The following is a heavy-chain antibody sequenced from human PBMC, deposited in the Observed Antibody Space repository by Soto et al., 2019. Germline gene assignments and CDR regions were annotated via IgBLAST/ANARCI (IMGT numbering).Heavy chain of an antibody. J-gene: IGHJ4*02. Sequence: GASVKVSCKASGYTFTSYAMHLVRKAPGQRLEXMXXIXAXXXNXXXSQKFQGRVTITRDTSASTDYMELSSLRSEDTAVYYCATGDSSGWLWGQGTLVTVSS. CDR3: ATGDSSGWL. V-gene: IGHV1-3*01. CDR1: GYTFTSYA. D-gene: IGHD6-19*01. CDR2: IXAXXXNX.